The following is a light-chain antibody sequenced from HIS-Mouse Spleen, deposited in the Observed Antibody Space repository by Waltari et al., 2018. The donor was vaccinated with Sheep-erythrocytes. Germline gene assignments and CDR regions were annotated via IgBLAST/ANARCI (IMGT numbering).Light chain of an antibody. J-gene: IGLJ3*02. V-gene: IGLV2-23*01. CDR1: SGDVGSYTL. CDR3: CSYAGSSTPWV. CDR2: EGS. Sequence: QSALTQPASVSGSPGQSITISCTGTSGDVGSYTLASWYQQHPGKAPKLVIYEGSKRPSGVSNRFSGSKSGNTASLTISGLQAEDEADYYCCSYAGSSTPWVFGGGTKLTVL.